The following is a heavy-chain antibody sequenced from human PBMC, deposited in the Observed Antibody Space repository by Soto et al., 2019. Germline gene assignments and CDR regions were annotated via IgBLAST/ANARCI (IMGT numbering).Heavy chain of an antibody. CDR1: GFTFDDYA. CDR3: AKDLRDPWFGELFYYGMDV. Sequence: EVQLVESGGNLVQPGRSLRLSCVASGFTFDDYAMHWVRQVPGKGLEWVSGISWNSGGIGYAGSVKGRFTISRDNAKNSLYLQMNSLRAEDTALYYCAKDLRDPWFGELFYYGMDVWGQGTTVTVSS. D-gene: IGHD3-10*01. CDR2: ISWNSGGI. V-gene: IGHV3-9*01. J-gene: IGHJ6*02.